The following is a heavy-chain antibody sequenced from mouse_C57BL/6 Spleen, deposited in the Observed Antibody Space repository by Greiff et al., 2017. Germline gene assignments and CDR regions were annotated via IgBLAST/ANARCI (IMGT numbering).Heavy chain of an antibody. D-gene: IGHD1-1*01. CDR3: TRGTTVVRAMDY. J-gene: IGHJ4*01. CDR2: IDPETGGT. V-gene: IGHV1-15*01. Sequence: QVQLKESGAELVRPGASVTLSCKASGYTFTDYEMHWVKQTPVHGLEWIGAIDPETGGTAYNQKFKGKAILTADKSSSTAYMELRSLTSEDSAVYYCTRGTTVVRAMDYWGQGTSVTVSS. CDR1: GYTFTDYE.